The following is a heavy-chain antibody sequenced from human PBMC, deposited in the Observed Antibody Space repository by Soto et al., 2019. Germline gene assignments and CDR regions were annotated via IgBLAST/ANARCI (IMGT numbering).Heavy chain of an antibody. J-gene: IGHJ4*02. V-gene: IGHV4-34*01. CDR2: INHSGST. D-gene: IGHD5-12*01. Sequence: QVQLQQWGAGLLKPSETLSLTCAVYGGSFSGYYWSWIRQPPGKGLEWIGEINHSGSTNYNPSLKSRVTISVDTSKNQFSLKLSSVTAADTAVYYCASGYSGYWGYWGQGTLVTVSS. CDR3: ASGYSGYWGY. CDR1: GGSFSGYY.